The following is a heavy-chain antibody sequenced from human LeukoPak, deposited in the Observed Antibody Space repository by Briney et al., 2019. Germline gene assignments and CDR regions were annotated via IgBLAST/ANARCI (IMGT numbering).Heavy chain of an antibody. D-gene: IGHD5-24*01. CDR2: IYYSGST. Sequence: PSETLSLTCTVSGDSISSHYWSWIRQPPGKGLEWIGYIYYSGSTNYNPSLKSRVTISVDTSKNQLSLKLSSVTAADTAVYYCARGLDGYKSRWFDYWGQGTLVTVSS. V-gene: IGHV4-59*11. CDR3: ARGLDGYKSRWFDY. J-gene: IGHJ4*02. CDR1: GDSISSHY.